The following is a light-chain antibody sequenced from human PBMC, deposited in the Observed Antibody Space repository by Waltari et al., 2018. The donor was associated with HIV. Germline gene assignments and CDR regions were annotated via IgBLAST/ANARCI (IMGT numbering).Light chain of an antibody. V-gene: IGLV1-40*01. Sequence: QSVLTQPTAVSGAPGQRVTISCTGGGSNIGAGYAGNRYQYTPGTVPKLLIYVNNSRPSGVPDPFSGSKSGTSASLAISGLQAEDEADYYCQSYDNSLSAPGVFGGGTKLTVL. CDR1: GSNIGAGYA. J-gene: IGLJ2*01. CDR2: VNN. CDR3: QSYDNSLSAPGV.